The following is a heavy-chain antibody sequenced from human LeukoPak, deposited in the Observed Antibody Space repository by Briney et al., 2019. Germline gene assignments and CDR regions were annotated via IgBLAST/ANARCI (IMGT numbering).Heavy chain of an antibody. V-gene: IGHV3-33*06. D-gene: IGHD3-22*01. CDR2: IWYDGSNK. Sequence: GGSLRLSCAASGFTFSSYWMSWVRQAPGKGLEWVAVIWYDGSNKYYADSVKGRFTISRDNSKNTLYLQMNSLRAEDTAVYYCAKDRSAYYYDSSGPKDYWGQGTLVTVSS. CDR1: GFTFSSYW. J-gene: IGHJ4*02. CDR3: AKDRSAYYYDSSGPKDY.